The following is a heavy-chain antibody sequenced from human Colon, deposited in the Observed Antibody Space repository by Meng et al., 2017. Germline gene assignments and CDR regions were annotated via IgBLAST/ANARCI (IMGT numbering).Heavy chain of an antibody. Sequence: GESLKISCAASDFIVTSDYMFWVRQAPGKGLEWVSVFYNGGSTFYTDSVKGRFTISRDNSKNMLYLQMNSLRAEDTAVYYCASPLGYWGQGTLVTVSS. CDR2: FYNGGST. CDR1: DFIVTSDY. J-gene: IGHJ4*02. CDR3: ASPLGY. D-gene: IGHD3-10*01. V-gene: IGHV3-53*01.